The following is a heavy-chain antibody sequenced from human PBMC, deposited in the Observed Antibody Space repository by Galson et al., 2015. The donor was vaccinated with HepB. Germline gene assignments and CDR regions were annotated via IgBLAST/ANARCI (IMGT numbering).Heavy chain of an antibody. CDR2: VSFRGST. Sequence: ETLSLTCTVSGGAISNSYWAWIRQPPGKGLQWIGHVSFRGSTTYNPSLKSRVTISLNTSKSHVSLKVTSVTAADTAVYFCARSRIGYGGNMGLFDFWGQGALVTVSS. J-gene: IGHJ4*02. V-gene: IGHV4-59*01. CDR1: GGAISNSY. D-gene: IGHD4-23*01. CDR3: ARSRIGYGGNMGLFDF.